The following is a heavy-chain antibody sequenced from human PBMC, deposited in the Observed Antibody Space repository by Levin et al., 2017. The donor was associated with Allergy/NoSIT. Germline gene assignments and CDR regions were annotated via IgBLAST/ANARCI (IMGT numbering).Heavy chain of an antibody. J-gene: IGHJ4*02. D-gene: IGHD4-23*01. Sequence: GESLKISCKASGYTFTNYYIHWVRQAPGQGLEWMGIIYPNAGSTNYAQKLRGRVTMTRDTSTSTVYLELSSLRFEDTAVYYCARVRYGIYGGSLGYWGQGTLVTVSS. V-gene: IGHV1-46*04. CDR3: ARVRYGIYGGSLGY. CDR2: IYPNAGST. CDR1: GYTFTNYY.